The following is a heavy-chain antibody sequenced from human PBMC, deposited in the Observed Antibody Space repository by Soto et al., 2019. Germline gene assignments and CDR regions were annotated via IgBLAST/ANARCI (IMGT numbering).Heavy chain of an antibody. J-gene: IGHJ4*02. Sequence: ASVKVSCKASVYTLTNFYIHWVRQAPGQGLEWMGIINPNGGSTNYAHNFQGRVTITRDTSTSTVYMDLSSLRSEDTAVYYCARGVGSGDYWGRGTLVTVSS. CDR1: VYTLTNFY. V-gene: IGHV1-46*03. D-gene: IGHD6-25*01. CDR3: ARGVGSGDY. CDR2: INPNGGST.